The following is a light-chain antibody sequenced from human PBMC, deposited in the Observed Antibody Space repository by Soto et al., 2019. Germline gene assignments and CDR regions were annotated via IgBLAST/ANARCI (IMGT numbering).Light chain of an antibody. CDR1: QNVGNY. J-gene: IGKJ3*01. CDR2: DSS. CDR3: QQRADWPST. Sequence: EIVLTQSPDTLSLFPGEGATLSCRASQNVGNYLAWYQEKPGQAPRLLISDSSNSATGIPARFSGSGSGTDFTLTISGLEPDDFALYFCQQRADWPSTFGPGTKVDIK. V-gene: IGKV3-11*01.